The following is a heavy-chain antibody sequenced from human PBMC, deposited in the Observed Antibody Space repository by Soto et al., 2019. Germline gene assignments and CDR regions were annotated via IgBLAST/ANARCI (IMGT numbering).Heavy chain of an antibody. CDR3: ARIPYDILTGYGYYGMDV. D-gene: IGHD3-9*01. V-gene: IGHV4-61*01. CDR2: TYYSGST. CDR1: GGSVSSGSYY. Sequence: SETLSLTCTVSGGSVSSGSYYWSWIRQPPGKGLEWIGYTYYSGSTNYNPSLKSRVTISVDTSKNQFSLKLSSVTAADTAVYYCARIPYDILTGYGYYGMDVWGQGTTVTVSS. J-gene: IGHJ6*02.